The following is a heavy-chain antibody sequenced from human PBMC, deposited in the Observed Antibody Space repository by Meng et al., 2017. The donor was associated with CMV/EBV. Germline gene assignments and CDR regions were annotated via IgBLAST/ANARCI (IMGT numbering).Heavy chain of an antibody. CDR3: ARHPPHSSGWIHFDY. Sequence: VQLVQAGAEGKKPGASVKVSCKASGYTFTGYWIGWVRQMPGKGLEWMGIIYPGDSDTRYSPSFQGQVTISADKSISTAYLQWSSLKASDTAMYYCARHPPHSSGWIHFDYWGQGTLVTVSS. J-gene: IGHJ4*02. D-gene: IGHD6-19*01. CDR2: IYPGDSDT. CDR1: GYTFTGYW. V-gene: IGHV5-51*01.